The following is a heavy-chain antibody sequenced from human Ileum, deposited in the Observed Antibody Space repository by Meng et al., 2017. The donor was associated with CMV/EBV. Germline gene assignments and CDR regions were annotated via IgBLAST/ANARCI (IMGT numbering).Heavy chain of an antibody. D-gene: IGHD2/OR15-2a*01. V-gene: IGHV3-23*01. CDR2: ISRGSGTI. CDR1: GFTFNRYA. Sequence: GFTFNRYALNWVRQAPGKGLEWVSAISRGSGTIFYADSVKGRFTISRDNSKNTLYLQMNSLRVEDTAVYFCAKPLVIEPFKDRWFDPWGQGTLVTVSS. J-gene: IGHJ5*02. CDR3: AKPLVIEPFKDRWFDP.